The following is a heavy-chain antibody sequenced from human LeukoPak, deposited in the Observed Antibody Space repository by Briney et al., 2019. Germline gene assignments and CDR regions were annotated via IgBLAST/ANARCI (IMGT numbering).Heavy chain of an antibody. CDR2: IYHSGST. Sequence: SETLSLTCTVSGYSISSGYYWGWIRQPPGKGLEWIGNIYHSGSTYYNPSLKSRVTISVDTSKNQFSLKLSSVTAADTAVYYCATERRDYYDSSGYYPPFEFDYWGQGTLVTVSS. J-gene: IGHJ4*02. V-gene: IGHV4-38-2*02. CDR3: ATERRDYYDSSGYYPPFEFDY. D-gene: IGHD3-22*01. CDR1: GYSISSGYY.